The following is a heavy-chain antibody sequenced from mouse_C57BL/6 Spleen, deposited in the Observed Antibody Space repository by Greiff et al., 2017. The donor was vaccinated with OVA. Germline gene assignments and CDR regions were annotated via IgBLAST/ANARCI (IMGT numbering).Heavy chain of an antibody. D-gene: IGHD1-1*01. Sequence: QVQLQQSGPELVKPGASVKISCKASGYAFSSSWMNWVKQRPGKGLEWIGRIYPGDGDTNYNGKFKGKATLTADKSSSTAYMQLSSLTSEDSAVYFCAREPHYYGSSYDAMDYWGQGTSVTVSS. J-gene: IGHJ4*01. CDR2: IYPGDGDT. CDR1: GYAFSSSW. CDR3: AREPHYYGSSYDAMDY. V-gene: IGHV1-82*01.